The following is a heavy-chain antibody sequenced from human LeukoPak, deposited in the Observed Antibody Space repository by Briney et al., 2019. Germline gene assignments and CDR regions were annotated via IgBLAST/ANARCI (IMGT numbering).Heavy chain of an antibody. CDR2: ISAYNGNT. D-gene: IGHD3-9*01. V-gene: IGHV1-18*01. CDR1: GYTFTSYG. J-gene: IGHJ4*02. Sequence: ASVKVSCKASGYTFTSYGISWVRQAPGQGLEWMGWISAYNGNTNYAQKLQGRVTMTTDTSTSTAYMELRSLRSDDTAVYYCARSQNYDILTGPPHLWPLGAGDYWGQGTLVTVSS. CDR3: ARSQNYDILTGPPHLWPLGAGDY.